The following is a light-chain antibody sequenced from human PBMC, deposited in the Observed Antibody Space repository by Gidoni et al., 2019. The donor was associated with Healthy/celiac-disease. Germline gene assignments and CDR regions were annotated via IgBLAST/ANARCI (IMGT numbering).Light chain of an antibody. V-gene: IGKV3-11*01. Sequence: VLTQSPATPSLSPGERATLSCRASQSVSSYLAWYQQKPGQAPRLLIYDAPNRATGIPARFSGSGSGTDFTLTISSREPEDVAVDYCQQRSNWPPGGTFGGXTKVEIK. CDR2: DAP. CDR3: QQRSNWPPGGT. CDR1: QSVSSY. J-gene: IGKJ4*02.